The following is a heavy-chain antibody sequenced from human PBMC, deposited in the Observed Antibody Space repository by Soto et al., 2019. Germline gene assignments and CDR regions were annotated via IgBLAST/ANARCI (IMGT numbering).Heavy chain of an antibody. CDR3: ASLVVVEGYYYGMDV. CDR1: GGTFSSYA. D-gene: IGHD3-22*01. J-gene: IGHJ6*02. Sequence: SVKVSCKASGGTFSSYAISWVRQAPGQGLEWKGGIIPIFGTANYAQKIQGRVTITADESTSTAYMELSSLRSEDTAVYYCASLVVVEGYYYGMDVWGQGTTVTVSS. V-gene: IGHV1-69*13. CDR2: IIPIFGTA.